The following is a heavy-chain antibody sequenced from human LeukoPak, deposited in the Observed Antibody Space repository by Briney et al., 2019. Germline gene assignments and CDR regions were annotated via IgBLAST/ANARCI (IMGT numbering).Heavy chain of an antibody. D-gene: IGHD3-9*01. CDR2: ISYDGSNK. V-gene: IGHV3-30*18. J-gene: IGHJ4*02. CDR1: GFTFSSYG. Sequence: PGRSLRLSCAASGFTFSSYGMHWVRQAPGKGLEWVAVISYDGSNKYYADSVKGRFTISRGNSKNTLYLQMNSLRAEDTAVYYCAKGDVTGYYYGAFDYWGQGTLVTVSS. CDR3: AKGDVTGYYYGAFDY.